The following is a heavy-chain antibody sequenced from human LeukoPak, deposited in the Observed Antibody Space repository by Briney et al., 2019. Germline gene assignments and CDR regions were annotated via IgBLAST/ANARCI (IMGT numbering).Heavy chain of an antibody. CDR2: IDHSGST. CDR1: AYSISSGYY. V-gene: IGHV4-38-2*02. J-gene: IGHJ4*02. Sequence: SETLSLTCTVSAYSISSGYYWGWIRQPPGKGLEWIGSIDHSGSTFYNPSLKSRVTISVDTSKNQFSLKLSSVPAADTAVYYCARGEFDGGVYFDYWGQGTLVTVSS. CDR3: ARGEFDGGVYFDY. D-gene: IGHD3-16*01.